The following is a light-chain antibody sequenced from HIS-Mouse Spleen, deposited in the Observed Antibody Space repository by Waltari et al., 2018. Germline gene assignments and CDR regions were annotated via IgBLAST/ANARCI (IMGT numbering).Light chain of an antibody. CDR2: EDS. J-gene: IGLJ2*01. Sequence: SYKLTQPPSVSVSPGQTARITCSGDALPTKSAYWYQQKSGQAPVLVIYEDSKRPSGIPERFSGSSSGTMATLTISGAQVEDEADYYCYSTDSSGNHRVFGGGTKLTVL. CDR3: YSTDSSGNHRV. V-gene: IGLV3-10*01. CDR1: ALPTKS.